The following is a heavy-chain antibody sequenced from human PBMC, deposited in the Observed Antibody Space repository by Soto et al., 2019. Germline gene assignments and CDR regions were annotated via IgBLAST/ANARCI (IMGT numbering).Heavy chain of an antibody. CDR3: GRSYYWAAAFDV. J-gene: IGHJ3*01. Sequence: QDQLVQSGAELRKPGASVRVSCRASGFRFSDYGFNWLRQAPGQGLEWMGWISAFNGNTETAQGLQNTPPMTTASPTPTAHRALTNLTTEATAIYYGGRSYYWAAAFDVWGKGTMVPVSS. V-gene: IGHV1-18*01. D-gene: IGHD3-16*01. CDR1: GFRFSDYG. CDR2: ISAFNGNT.